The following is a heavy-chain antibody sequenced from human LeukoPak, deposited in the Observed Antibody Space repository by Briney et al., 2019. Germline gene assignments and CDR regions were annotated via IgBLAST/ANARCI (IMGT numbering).Heavy chain of an antibody. D-gene: IGHD3-22*01. Sequence: GASVKVSCKASGYTFTSYYMHWVRQAPGQGLEWMGIINPSGGSTSYAQKFQGRVTMTRDMSTSTVYMELSSLRSEDTAVYYCARDWRERYYYDSSGPSPDAFDIWGQGTMVTVSS. J-gene: IGHJ3*02. CDR2: INPSGGST. CDR3: ARDWRERYYYDSSGPSPDAFDI. CDR1: GYTFTSYY. V-gene: IGHV1-46*01.